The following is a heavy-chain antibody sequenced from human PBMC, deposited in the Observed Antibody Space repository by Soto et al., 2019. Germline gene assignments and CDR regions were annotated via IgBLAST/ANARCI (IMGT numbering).Heavy chain of an antibody. D-gene: IGHD3-16*01. CDR2: ISGYHGYT. CDR3: ARDRDYANTDADIDY. V-gene: IGHV1-18*01. CDR1: GYNFNTYG. J-gene: IGHJ4*02. Sequence: QVQLMQSGAEVRRPGTSMRISCTTSGYNFNTYGIIWVSQAPAQGLECKGWISGYHGYTKYAQNFEDRLTFSAYPSTRTALLQRRNLLSGDTALYFCARDRDYANTDADIDYWGQGTLVTVSS.